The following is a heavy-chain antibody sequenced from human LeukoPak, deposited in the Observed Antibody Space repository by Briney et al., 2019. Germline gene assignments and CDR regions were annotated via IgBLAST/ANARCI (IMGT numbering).Heavy chain of an antibody. Sequence: SETLSLTCTVSNTSISGANYGGWVRQPPGKGLEWIATIHHSGRTYYNPSLKSRVTISADTSKNEFSVKLTSVTATDTAVYYCARVTDFWSGYYIRYFDLWGQGSLVTVSS. CDR3: ARVTDFWSGYYIRYFDL. J-gene: IGHJ5*02. CDR2: IHHSGRT. CDR1: NTSISGANY. D-gene: IGHD3-3*01. V-gene: IGHV4-38-2*02.